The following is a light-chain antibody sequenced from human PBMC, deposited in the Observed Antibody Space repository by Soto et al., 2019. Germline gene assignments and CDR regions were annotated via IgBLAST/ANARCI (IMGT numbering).Light chain of an antibody. V-gene: IGKV4-1*01. CDR3: QQYYGTSPLT. CDR1: QSLLYHSNNKSY. J-gene: IGKJ4*01. Sequence: TVMPSSPAALAVSLGDRATINCNSSQSLLYHSNNKSYLAWYQQKPGQPPKVLIFWASTRESGVPDRFSGSGSGTDFTLTISSLQAEDVAVYYCQQYYGTSPLTFGGGTKVDIK. CDR2: WAS.